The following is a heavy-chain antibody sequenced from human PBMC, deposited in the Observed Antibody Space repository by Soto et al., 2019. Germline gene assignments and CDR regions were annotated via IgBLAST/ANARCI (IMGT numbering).Heavy chain of an antibody. CDR2: VRFDAINK. J-gene: IGHJ4*02. Sequence: QVQLVESGGGVVQPGGSLRLSCAPSGFAFSSYGLHWVRQAPGKGLEWVAVVRFDAINKYYADSVKGRFTISRDNSKSMVYLQMNSLRPDDTAVYYCAKLPNCGGDCYFDYWGQGTLVTVSS. CDR1: GFAFSSYG. V-gene: IGHV3-30*02. D-gene: IGHD2-21*02. CDR3: AKLPNCGGDCYFDY.